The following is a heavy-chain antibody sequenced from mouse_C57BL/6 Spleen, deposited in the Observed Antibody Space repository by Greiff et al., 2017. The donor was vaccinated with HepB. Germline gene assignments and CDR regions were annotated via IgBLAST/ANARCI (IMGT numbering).Heavy chain of an antibody. CDR1: GYSFTGYF. CDR2: INPYNGDT. J-gene: IGHJ2*01. CDR3: ARRGIYYDYDDPSFDY. D-gene: IGHD2-4*01. Sequence: LQQSGPELVKPGDSVKISCKASGYSFTGYFMNWVMQSHGKSLEWIGRINPYNGDTFYNQKFKGKATLTVDKSSSTAHMALRSLTSEDSAVYYCARRGIYYDYDDPSFDYWGQGTTLTVSS. V-gene: IGHV1-20*01.